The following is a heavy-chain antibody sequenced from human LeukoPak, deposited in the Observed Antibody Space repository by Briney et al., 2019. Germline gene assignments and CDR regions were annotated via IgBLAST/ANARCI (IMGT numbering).Heavy chain of an antibody. CDR2: IHYGGST. CDR3: AVLAQTY. V-gene: IGHV4-39*01. Sequence: SETLSLTCTVSGGSISSSTYYWGWIRQAPGKGLEWIAGIHYGGSTYYSPSLKSRLTISIDPSKNQFSLEVRSVTAADTAVYYCAVLAQTYWGQGILVTVSS. CDR1: GGSISSSTYY. J-gene: IGHJ4*02.